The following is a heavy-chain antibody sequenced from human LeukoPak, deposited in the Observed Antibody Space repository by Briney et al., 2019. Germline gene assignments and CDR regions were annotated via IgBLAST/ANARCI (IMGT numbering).Heavy chain of an antibody. D-gene: IGHD3-10*01. V-gene: IGHV1-18*01. CDR2: ISAYNGNT. Sequence: ASVKVSCKASGYTFTSYGISWVRQAPGQGLEWMGWISAYNGNTNYAQKLQGRVTMTTDTSTSTAYMELRSLGSDDTAVYYCARVMTFRDYYYYMDVWGKGTTVTVSS. CDR3: ARVMTFRDYYYYMDV. CDR1: GYTFTSYG. J-gene: IGHJ6*03.